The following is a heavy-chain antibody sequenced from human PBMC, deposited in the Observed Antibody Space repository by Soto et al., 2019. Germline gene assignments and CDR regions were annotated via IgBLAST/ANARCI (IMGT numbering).Heavy chain of an antibody. Sequence: QVQLVQSGPEVKKPGSSVKVSCKASGGGFTTYTVSWVRQAPGQGLEWMGRVIPIIDRANYARKFQGRVTXTXDXXTSTAYLKLSGLTSEDTAVYLCARDAVGSTPSFDFWGQGTLVTVSS. J-gene: IGHJ4*02. D-gene: IGHD1-26*01. CDR2: VIPIIDRA. CDR1: GGGFTTYT. CDR3: ARDAVGSTPSFDF. V-gene: IGHV1-69*08.